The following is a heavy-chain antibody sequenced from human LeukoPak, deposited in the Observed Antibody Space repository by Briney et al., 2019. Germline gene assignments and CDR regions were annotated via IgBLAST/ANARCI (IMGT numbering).Heavy chain of an antibody. D-gene: IGHD1-26*01. Sequence: SVKVSCKASGGTFSSYAISWVRQAPGQGLEWMGRIIPIFGTANYAQKFQGRVTITTDESTSTAYMELSSLRSEDTAVYYCAKEDSGFQYYFDYWGQETLVTVSS. CDR2: IIPIFGTA. V-gene: IGHV1-69*05. J-gene: IGHJ4*02. CDR3: AKEDSGFQYYFDY. CDR1: GGTFSSYA.